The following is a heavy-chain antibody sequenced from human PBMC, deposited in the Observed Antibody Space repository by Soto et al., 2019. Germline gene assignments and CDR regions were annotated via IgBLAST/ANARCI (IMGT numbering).Heavy chain of an antibody. J-gene: IGHJ6*02. CDR2: IGTTGDR. CDR3: ARESRFPVGTAATVTFDYNAMDI. Sequence: EVQLVESGGGLVQPGGSLRLSCAASGFTFSNNDMHWVRQVPGKGLEWVAAIGTTGDRYYAGSVKGRFTISRDNAKNSLYLQMNSLRAEDTAVYYCARESRFPVGTAATVTFDYNAMDIWGQGTTVTVSS. D-gene: IGHD3-16*01. CDR1: GFTFSNND. V-gene: IGHV3-13*01.